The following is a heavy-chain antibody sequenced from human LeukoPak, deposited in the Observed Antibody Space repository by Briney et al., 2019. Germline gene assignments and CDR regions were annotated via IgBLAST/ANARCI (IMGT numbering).Heavy chain of an antibody. D-gene: IGHD3-22*01. J-gene: IGHJ3*01. CDR3: ARLDRPGGRTGDVFDV. Sequence: PSETLSLTCTVSGGSISGYHWSWIRQSPGKGQEWIGYIDETWNTSYSPSLKSRVTMSLDMSKNQFSLEMNSVTAADTAMFYCARLDRPGGRTGDVFDVWGQGTMVTVST. CDR1: GGSISGYH. CDR2: IDETWNT. V-gene: IGHV4-59*08.